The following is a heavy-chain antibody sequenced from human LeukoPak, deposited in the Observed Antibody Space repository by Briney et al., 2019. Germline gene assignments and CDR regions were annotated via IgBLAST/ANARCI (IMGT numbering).Heavy chain of an antibody. CDR2: IKSQTDGGTT. J-gene: IGHJ4*02. D-gene: IGHD3-22*01. V-gene: IGHV3-15*01. Sequence: GGSFRLSCAASGFTFSNAWMSWVRQAPGKGLEWVGRIKSQTDGGTTDYAAPVKGRFTISRDDSKNTLYLQMNSLKTEDTAVYYCTTDRKYYYDSSVYYSRFDYWGQGTLVTVSS. CDR3: TTDRKYYYDSSVYYSRFDY. CDR1: GFTFSNAW.